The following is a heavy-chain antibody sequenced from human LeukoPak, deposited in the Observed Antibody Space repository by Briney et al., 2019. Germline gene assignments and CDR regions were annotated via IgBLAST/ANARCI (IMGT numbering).Heavy chain of an antibody. CDR3: ASVRSFVVSPAAPLDY. CDR1: GYSFSTCA. J-gene: IGHJ4*02. D-gene: IGHD2-15*01. V-gene: IGHV1-18*01. Sequence: ASVKVSCTASGYSFSTCAISWVRQAPGQGLEWIGWISVFNGDTKYGQRFQGRVTMTTDASSNTAYMDLRSLRSYDTAVYYCASVRSFVVSPAAPLDYGGQGPPVIVSS. CDR2: ISVFNGDT.